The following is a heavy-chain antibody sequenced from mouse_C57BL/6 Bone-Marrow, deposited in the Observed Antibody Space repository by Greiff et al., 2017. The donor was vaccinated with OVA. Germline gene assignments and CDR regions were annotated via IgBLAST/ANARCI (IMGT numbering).Heavy chain of an antibody. D-gene: IGHD1-1*01. Sequence: QVQLQQSGPELVKPGASVKLSCKASGYTFTSYDINWVKQRPGQGLEWIGWIYPRDGSTKYNEKFKGKATLTVDTSSSTAYMELHSLTSEDSAVYFCARAGHYYGSPYWYFDVWGTGTTVTVSS. V-gene: IGHV1-85*01. J-gene: IGHJ1*03. CDR1: GYTFTSYD. CDR3: ARAGHYYGSPYWYFDV. CDR2: IYPRDGST.